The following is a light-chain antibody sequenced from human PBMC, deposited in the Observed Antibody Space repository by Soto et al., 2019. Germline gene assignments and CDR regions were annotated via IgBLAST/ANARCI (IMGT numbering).Light chain of an antibody. CDR1: QTISSW. J-gene: IGKJ1*01. CDR2: DAS. CDR3: QQYNNWPPWT. Sequence: DIQMTQSPSTLSGSVGDRVTITCRASQTISSWLAWYQQKPGKAPKLLIYDASSLQSGVPSRFSGSGSGTDFTLTISSLQSEDFAVYYCQQYNNWPPWTFDQGTKVDIK. V-gene: IGKV1-5*01.